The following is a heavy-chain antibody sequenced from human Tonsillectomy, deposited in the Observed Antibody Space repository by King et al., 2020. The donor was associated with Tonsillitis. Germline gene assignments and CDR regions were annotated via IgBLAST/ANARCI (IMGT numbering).Heavy chain of an antibody. J-gene: IGHJ4*02. CDR3: ARTMTTGVYFDY. Sequence: VQLVESGGGLVQPGGSLRLSCAASGFTFSSHEMNWVRQGPGQGLEWVSYISSSGSIIDYADSVKGRFTISRDNAKNSLYLQMNSLRAEDTAVYYCARTMTTGVYFDYWGQGTLVTVSS. V-gene: IGHV3-48*03. CDR2: ISSSGSII. CDR1: GFTFSSHE. D-gene: IGHD3-10*01.